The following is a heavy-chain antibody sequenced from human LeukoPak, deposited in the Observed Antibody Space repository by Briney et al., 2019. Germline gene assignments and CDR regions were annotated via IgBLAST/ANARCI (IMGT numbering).Heavy chain of an antibody. CDR2: ISYDGSNK. D-gene: IGHD3-22*01. J-gene: IGHJ4*02. V-gene: IGHV3-30-3*01. CDR1: GFTFSSYA. Sequence: GGSLRLSCAASGFTFSSYAMHWVRQAPGKGLEWVAVISYDGSNKYYADSVKGRFTISRDNSKSTLYLQMNSLRAEDTAVYYCARGGKVEDSSGYYLDYWGQGTLVTVSS. CDR3: ARGGKVEDSSGYYLDY.